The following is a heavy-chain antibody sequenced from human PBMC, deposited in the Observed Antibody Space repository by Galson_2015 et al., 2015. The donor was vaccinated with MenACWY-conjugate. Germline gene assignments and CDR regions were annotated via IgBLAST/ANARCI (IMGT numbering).Heavy chain of an antibody. CDR2: IRSKRNNYAT. Sequence: RLSCAASGFSFSDSAMHWVRQASGKGLEWVGRIRSKRNNYATTYAASVQGRFTISRDESERTAYLHMNSLKTEDTAIYCCTRQSPLNFDYWGQGVLVTVSS. D-gene: IGHD2-8*01. CDR3: TRQSPLNFDY. CDR1: GFSFSDSA. J-gene: IGHJ4*02. V-gene: IGHV3-73*01.